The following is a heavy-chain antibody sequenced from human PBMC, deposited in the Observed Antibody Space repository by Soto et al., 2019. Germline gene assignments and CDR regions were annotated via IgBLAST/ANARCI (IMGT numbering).Heavy chain of an antibody. CDR1: GYTFTGYY. V-gene: IGHV1-2*04. J-gene: IGHJ6*02. CDR2: INPNSGGT. D-gene: IGHD3-3*01. Sequence: ASVNVSCKASGYTFTGYYMHWVRQAPGQGLEWMGWINPNSGGTNYAQKFQGWVTMTRDTSISTAYMELSRLRSDDTAVYYCARSYYYDFWSGHLEGPGMDVWGQGTTVTVSS. CDR3: ARSYYYDFWSGHLEGPGMDV.